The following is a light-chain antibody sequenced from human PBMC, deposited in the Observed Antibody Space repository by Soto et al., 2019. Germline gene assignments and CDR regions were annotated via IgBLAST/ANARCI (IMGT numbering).Light chain of an antibody. CDR2: DDS. Sequence: SFELTQPPSVSVAPGQTARITCGGNNIGTKSVHWSQQRPGQAPELVVYDDSDRPSGIPERFSGSNSGNTATLTISRVEAGDEADYYCQVWDSSSDHYVFGNGTKVTVL. V-gene: IGLV3-21*02. CDR1: NIGTKS. CDR3: QVWDSSSDHYV. J-gene: IGLJ1*01.